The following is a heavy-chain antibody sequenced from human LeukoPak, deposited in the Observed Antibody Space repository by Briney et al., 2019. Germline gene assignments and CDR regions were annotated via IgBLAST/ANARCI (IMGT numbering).Heavy chain of an antibody. Sequence: SETLSLTCTVSGDSISSSSYYWGWIRQPPGKGLEWIGSIYYSGSTSYNPSLKSRVTISLDTSKNQFSLKLTSVTAADTAVYYCARDSGYYDSSGPTDYWGQGTLVTVSS. V-gene: IGHV4-39*07. D-gene: IGHD3-22*01. CDR2: IYYSGST. CDR1: GDSISSSSYY. J-gene: IGHJ4*02. CDR3: ARDSGYYDSSGPTDY.